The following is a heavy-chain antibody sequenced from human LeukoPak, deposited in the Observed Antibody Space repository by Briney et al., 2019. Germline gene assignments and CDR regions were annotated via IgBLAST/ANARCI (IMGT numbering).Heavy chain of an antibody. V-gene: IGHV3-74*01. CDR2: INSDGSST. J-gene: IGHJ4*02. D-gene: IGHD3-22*01. CDR1: GFTFSSYW. Sequence: GGSLRLSCAASGFTFSSYWMHWVRQAPGKGLVWVSRINSDGSSTSYADSVKGRFTISRDNSKNTLYLQMNSLRAEDTAVYYCAKDVLQDGGIYSSGFWDYWGQGTLVTVSS. CDR3: AKDVLQDGGIYSSGFWDY.